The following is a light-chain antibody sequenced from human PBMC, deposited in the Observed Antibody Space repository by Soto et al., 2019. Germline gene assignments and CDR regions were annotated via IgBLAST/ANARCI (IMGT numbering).Light chain of an antibody. CDR2: GAS. V-gene: IGKV1-9*01. CDR1: QGISGY. J-gene: IGKJ3*01. Sequence: DIQLTQSPSFLSASVGDRVTITCRASQGISGYLAWYQQKAGKAPKLLIFGASTLQSGVPSRFSGSGSGTEFTLTISSLQPEDFATYYCQQLNSYRFTFGPGTKVDLK. CDR3: QQLNSYRFT.